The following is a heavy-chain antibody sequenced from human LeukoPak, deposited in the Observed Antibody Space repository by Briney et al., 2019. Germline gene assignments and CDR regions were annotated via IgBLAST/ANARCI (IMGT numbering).Heavy chain of an antibody. Sequence: GGSLRLSCAASGFTFSSYSMNWVRQAPGKGLEWVSSISSSSSYIYYADSVKGRFTISRDNAKNSLYLQMNSLRAEDTAVYYCARDKCSGSYQGAFDIWGQGTMVTVSS. J-gene: IGHJ3*02. V-gene: IGHV3-21*01. CDR3: ARDKCSGSYQGAFDI. D-gene: IGHD1-26*01. CDR2: ISSSSSYI. CDR1: GFTFSSYS.